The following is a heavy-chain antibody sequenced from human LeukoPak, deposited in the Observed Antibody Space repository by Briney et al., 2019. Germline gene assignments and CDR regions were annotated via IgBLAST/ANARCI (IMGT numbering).Heavy chain of an antibody. CDR3: ARDPYYYNSSFGAFDI. V-gene: IGHV3-7*01. CDR1: GFTFSSYS. Sequence: GGSLRLSCAASGFTFSSYSMNWVRQAPGKGLEWVANIKEDGSEQYSVDSVKGRFTISRDNAKNSLYLQMNSLRAEDTAVYYCARDPYYYNSSFGAFDIWGQGTMVTVSS. J-gene: IGHJ3*02. D-gene: IGHD3-22*01. CDR2: IKEDGSEQ.